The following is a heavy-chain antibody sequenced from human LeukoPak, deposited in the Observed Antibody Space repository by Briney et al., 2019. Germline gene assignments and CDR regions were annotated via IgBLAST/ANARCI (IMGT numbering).Heavy chain of an antibody. D-gene: IGHD3/OR15-3a*01. J-gene: IGHJ5*02. Sequence: PSETLSLTCTVSGGSISSYYWSWIRQPPGKGLEWIGYIYYSGSTNYNPSLKSRVTISVDTSKNQFSLKLSSVTAADTAVYYCARRSMDWLSYWFDPWGQGTLVTVSS. V-gene: IGHV4-59*01. CDR1: GGSISSYY. CDR2: IYYSGST. CDR3: ARRSMDWLSYWFDP.